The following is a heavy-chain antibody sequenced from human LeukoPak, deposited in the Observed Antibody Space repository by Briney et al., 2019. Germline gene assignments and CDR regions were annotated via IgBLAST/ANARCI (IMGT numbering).Heavy chain of an antibody. CDR3: ARVDSSGWRPFDY. D-gene: IGHD6-19*01. V-gene: IGHV4-4*07. J-gene: IGHJ4*02. Sequence: TSETLSLTCTVSGASISSYYWTWIRQPAGKGLEWIGRIYSSGSTTYTHSLKSRVTMSVDTSNKQISLKLTSVTAADTAVYYCARVDSSGWRPFDYWGQGTLVTVSS. CDR1: GASISSYY. CDR2: IYSSGST.